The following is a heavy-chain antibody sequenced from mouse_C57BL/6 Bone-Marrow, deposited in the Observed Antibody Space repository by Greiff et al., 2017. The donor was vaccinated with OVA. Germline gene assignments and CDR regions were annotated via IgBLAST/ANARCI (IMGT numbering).Heavy chain of an antibody. V-gene: IGHV15-2*01. CDR2: ILPSIGRT. CDR1: DSEVFPIAY. Sequence: QVQLQQSGSELRSPGSSVKLSCKDFDSEVFPIAYMSWVRQKPGHGFEWIGGILPSIGRTIYGEKFEDKATLDADTLSNTAYLELNSLTSEDSAIYDCARRGYGSRSYWYFDVWGTGTTVTVSS. CDR3: ARRGYGSRSYWYFDV. J-gene: IGHJ1*03. D-gene: IGHD1-1*01.